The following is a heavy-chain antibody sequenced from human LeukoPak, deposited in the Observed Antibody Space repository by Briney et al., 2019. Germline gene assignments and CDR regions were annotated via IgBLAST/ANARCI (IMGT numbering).Heavy chain of an antibody. Sequence: PSQTLSLTCTVSGGSISSVSYYWSWIRQRAGNGLEGSGLIYSSESTNYNPCLKTLVSISGHTSKNHFSLKLNSVTPADTAVYYCATLTGGDDAFDIWGQGTMVTVSS. J-gene: IGHJ3*02. V-gene: IGHV4-61*02. CDR2: IYSSEST. D-gene: IGHD4-23*01. CDR3: ATLTGGDDAFDI. CDR1: GGSISSVSYY.